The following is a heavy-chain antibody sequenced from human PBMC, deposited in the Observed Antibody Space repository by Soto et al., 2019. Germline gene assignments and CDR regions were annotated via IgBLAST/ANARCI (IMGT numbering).Heavy chain of an antibody. V-gene: IGHV4-61*05. D-gene: IGHD3-22*01. Sequence: SETLSLTCTVSGGSISSSSYYWGWIRQPPGKGLEWIGYIHYSGSTNYNPSLKSRVTISLDTSNHQFSLKLSSVTAADTAVYFCARLYYDSSDYYYFDYWGQGTLVTVSS. J-gene: IGHJ4*02. CDR1: GGSISSSSYY. CDR2: IHYSGST. CDR3: ARLYYDSSDYYYFDY.